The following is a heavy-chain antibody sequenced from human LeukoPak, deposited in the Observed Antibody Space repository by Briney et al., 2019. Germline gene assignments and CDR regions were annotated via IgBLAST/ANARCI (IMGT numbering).Heavy chain of an antibody. CDR1: GFIFSSSW. Sequence: PGGSLRLSCAASGFIFSSSWMTWVRQAPGLGLEWVANIRQDGNEIFYVDSVKGRFTITRDNAKNSLYLQMNSLRAEDTAIYYCVKDVNWSTYWGQGTLVTVSS. CDR3: VKDVNWSTY. J-gene: IGHJ4*02. CDR2: IRQDGNEI. V-gene: IGHV3-7*01. D-gene: IGHD1-1*01.